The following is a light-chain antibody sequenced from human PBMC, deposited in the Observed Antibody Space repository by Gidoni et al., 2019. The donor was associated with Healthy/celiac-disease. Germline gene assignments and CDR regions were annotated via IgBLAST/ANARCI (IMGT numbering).Light chain of an antibody. CDR1: QRVSSSY. V-gene: IGKV3-20*01. CDR2: GSS. J-gene: IGKJ1*01. Sequence: EIVLTQSPGTLSLSPGERATLSCRASQRVSSSYLAWYQQKAGPAPRLLIDGSSSRATSIPDLFSGSVSGTFFTLTIRLEPEDFAVYYCQQYGSSPRAFGKGTKVEIK. CDR3: QQYGSSPRA.